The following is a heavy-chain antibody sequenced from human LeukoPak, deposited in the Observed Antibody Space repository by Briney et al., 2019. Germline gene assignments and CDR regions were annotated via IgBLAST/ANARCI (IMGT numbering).Heavy chain of an antibody. CDR1: GYSVSSNSAA. CDR3: ARGGPNRGYDWDYFDY. CDR2: TYYRSKWYN. V-gene: IGHV6-1*01. Sequence: SQTLPLTCAISGYSVSSNSAAWNWIRQSPSRGLEWLGRTYYRSKWYNDYAVSVKSRITINPDTSKSQFSLQLNSVTPEDTAVYYCARGGPNRGYDWDYFDYWGQGTLVTVSS. D-gene: IGHD5-12*01. J-gene: IGHJ4*02.